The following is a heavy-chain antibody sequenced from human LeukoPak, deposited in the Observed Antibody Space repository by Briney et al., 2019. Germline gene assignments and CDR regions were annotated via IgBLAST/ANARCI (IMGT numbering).Heavy chain of an antibody. D-gene: IGHD6-19*01. CDR3: ARSAHPPTTVAGTPDY. CDR2: MNPNSGNT. Sequence: ASVKVSCKASGYTFTSYDINWVRQATGQGLEWMGWMNPNSGNTGYAQKFQGRVTMTRNTSISTAYMELSSLGSEDTAVYYCARSAHPPTTVAGTPDYWGQGTLVTVSS. J-gene: IGHJ4*02. CDR1: GYTFTSYD. V-gene: IGHV1-8*01.